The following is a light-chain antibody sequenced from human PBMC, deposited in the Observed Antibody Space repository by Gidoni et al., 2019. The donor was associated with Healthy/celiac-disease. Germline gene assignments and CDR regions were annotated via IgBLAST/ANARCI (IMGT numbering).Light chain of an antibody. CDR2: DAS. J-gene: IGKJ4*01. CDR3: QQYDNLLT. Sequence: IQMTQSPSSLSASVGDRVTITCQASQDISNYLNWYPQKTGKAPKLLIYDASNLETGVPSRFSGSGSGTEFTFTISSLQPEDIATYYCQQYDNLLTFGGGTKVEIK. CDR1: QDISNY. V-gene: IGKV1-33*01.